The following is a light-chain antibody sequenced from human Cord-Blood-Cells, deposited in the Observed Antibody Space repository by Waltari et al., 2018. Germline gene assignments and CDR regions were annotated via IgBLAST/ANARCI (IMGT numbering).Light chain of an antibody. Sequence: QSALPRPASVSGPPGQSITIPCTGTSSDVGGYNYVPWYQQHPGKAPKLMIYDVSNRPSGVSNRFSGSKSGNTASLTISGLQAEDEADYYCSSYTSSSTLVFGTGTKVTVL. J-gene: IGLJ1*01. CDR2: DVS. CDR1: SSDVGGYNY. V-gene: IGLV2-14*01. CDR3: SSYTSSSTLV.